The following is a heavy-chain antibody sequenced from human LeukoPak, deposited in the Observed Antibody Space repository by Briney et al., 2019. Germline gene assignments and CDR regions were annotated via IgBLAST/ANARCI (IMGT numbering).Heavy chain of an antibody. J-gene: IGHJ6*02. V-gene: IGHV3-7*01. CDR2: IKQDGSEK. CDR3: ARERWSLYSNDYYYYGLDV. CDR1: GFIFSNYY. D-gene: IGHD3-3*01. Sequence: GGSLRLSCAASGFIFSNYYMNWVRQAPGKGLEWVAHIKQDGSEKNYVDSVKGRFTFSRDNAKNSLYLQMNSLRAEDTAVYYCARERWSLYSNDYYYYGLDVWGQGTTVTVSS.